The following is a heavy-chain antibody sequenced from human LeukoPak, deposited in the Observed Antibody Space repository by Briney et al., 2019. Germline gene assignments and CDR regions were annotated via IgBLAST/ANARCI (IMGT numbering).Heavy chain of an antibody. CDR3: ASTRYFDWLLRFDY. Sequence: GESLKISCKHSEYSFPNYCIGWVRQMPGKGLEWMGIIYPDDSDTRYSPSFQGQVTISADKSISTAYLQWSSLKASDTAMYYCASTRYFDWLLRFDYWGQGTLVTVSS. CDR2: IYPDDSDT. D-gene: IGHD3-9*01. CDR1: EYSFPNYC. J-gene: IGHJ4*02. V-gene: IGHV5-51*01.